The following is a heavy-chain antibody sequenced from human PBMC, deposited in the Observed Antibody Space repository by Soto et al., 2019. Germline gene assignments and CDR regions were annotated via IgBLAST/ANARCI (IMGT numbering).Heavy chain of an antibody. CDR3: ATGGTYHIGEFDS. CDR1: GFTFNIYT. Sequence: EVQLLEAGGGLVQPGGSLRLSCAASGFTFNIYTMSWVRQAPGKGLEWVSGIGARGSDTYFPDSVKGRFTISRDNSMDMVYLQINSLRAEDTAVYFCATGGTYHIGEFDSWGQGSMVTVSS. D-gene: IGHD5-12*01. J-gene: IGHJ4*02. CDR2: IGARGSDT. V-gene: IGHV3-23*01.